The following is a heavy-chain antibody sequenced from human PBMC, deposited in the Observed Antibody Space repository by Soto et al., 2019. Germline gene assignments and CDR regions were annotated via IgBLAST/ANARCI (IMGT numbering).Heavy chain of an antibody. Sequence: QVQLVESGGGLVKPGGSLRLSCVASGFTFSDYFMSWSRQAPGKGLEWLAYISSSGETIYYADSVKGRFTISRDNAKKSLYVQMNSLRDEDTAVYYCARRAVAVVYFDYWGQGTPVTVSS. CDR1: GFTFSDYF. J-gene: IGHJ4*02. CDR3: ARRAVAVVYFDY. V-gene: IGHV3-11*01. CDR2: ISSSGETI. D-gene: IGHD2-15*01.